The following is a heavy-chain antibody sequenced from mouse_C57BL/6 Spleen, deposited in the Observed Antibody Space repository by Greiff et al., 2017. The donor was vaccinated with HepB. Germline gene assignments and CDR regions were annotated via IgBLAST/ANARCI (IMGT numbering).Heavy chain of an antibody. D-gene: IGHD2-1*01. CDR1: GYTFTSYW. Sequence: QVQLQQPGAELVMPGASVKLSCKASGYTFTSYWMHWVKQRPGQGLEWIGEIYPSDSYTNYNQKFKGKSTLTVDKSSSTAYMQLSSLTSEDSAVYYCARGNYVFYAMDYWGQGTSVTVSS. V-gene: IGHV1-69*01. J-gene: IGHJ4*01. CDR2: IYPSDSYT. CDR3: ARGNYVFYAMDY.